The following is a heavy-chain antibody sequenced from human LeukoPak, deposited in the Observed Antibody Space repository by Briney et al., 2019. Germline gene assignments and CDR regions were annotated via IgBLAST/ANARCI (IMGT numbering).Heavy chain of an antibody. CDR1: GFTFSSYA. CDR2: ISGSGGST. V-gene: IGHV3-23*01. D-gene: IGHD3-16*02. CDR3: AKTELSGRGLY. J-gene: IGHJ4*02. Sequence: GGSLRLSCAASGFTFSSYAMSWVRQAPGKGLEWVSAISGSGGSTYYADSVRGRFTISRDNSKNTLYLQMNSLRAEDTAVYYCAKTELSGRGLYWGQGTLVTVSS.